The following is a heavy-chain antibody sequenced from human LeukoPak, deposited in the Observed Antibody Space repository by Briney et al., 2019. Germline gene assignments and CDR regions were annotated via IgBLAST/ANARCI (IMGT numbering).Heavy chain of an antibody. CDR3: ARAGYTYGQVDY. Sequence: GSVKVSCNASASLFTGYCMHWVRQAPGQGLEWMGWINPNSGGTKYAQKFQGRVTMTRDTSVSTAYMELSGLTSDDTAVYYCARAGYTYGQVDYWGQGTQVTVSS. V-gene: IGHV1-2*02. J-gene: IGHJ4*02. CDR2: INPNSGGT. CDR1: ASLFTGYC. D-gene: IGHD5-18*01.